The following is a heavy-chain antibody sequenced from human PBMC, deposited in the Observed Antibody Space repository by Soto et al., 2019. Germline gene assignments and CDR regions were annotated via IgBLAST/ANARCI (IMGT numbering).Heavy chain of an antibody. CDR3: ARLMVTHYYYYGMDV. CDR2: INHSGST. V-gene: IGHV4-34*01. Sequence: SETLSLTCAVYGGSFSGYDWTWIRQPPGTGLEWIGEINHSGSTNYNPSLKSRVTISVDTSKNQFSLKLSSVTAADTAVYYCARLMVTHYYYYGMDVWGQGTTVTVSS. CDR1: GGSFSGYD. D-gene: IGHD5-18*01. J-gene: IGHJ6*02.